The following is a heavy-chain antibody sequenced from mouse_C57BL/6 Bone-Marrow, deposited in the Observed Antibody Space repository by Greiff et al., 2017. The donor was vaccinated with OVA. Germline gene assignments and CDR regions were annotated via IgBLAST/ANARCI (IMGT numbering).Heavy chain of an antibody. CDR1: GFTFSSYT. D-gene: IGHD1-1*01. CDR3: ARPPTVVANWYFDV. CDR2: ISGGGGNT. V-gene: IGHV5-9*01. J-gene: IGHJ1*03. Sequence: EVKLMESGGGLVKPGGSLKLSCAASGFTFSSYTMSWVRQTPEKRLEWVATISGGGGNTYYPDSVKGRFTISRDNAKNTLYLQMSSLRSEDTALYYCARPPTVVANWYFDVWGTGTTVTVSS.